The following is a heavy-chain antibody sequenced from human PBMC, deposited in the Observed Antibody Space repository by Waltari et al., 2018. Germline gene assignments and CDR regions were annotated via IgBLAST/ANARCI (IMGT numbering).Heavy chain of an antibody. CDR3: ARVLGDKAMAEVGWFDP. J-gene: IGHJ5*02. D-gene: IGHD5-18*01. CDR2: IIPIFGTA. CDR1: GGTFSSYA. Sequence: QVQLVQSGAEVKKPGSSVKVSCKASGGTFSSYAISWVRQAPGQGLEWMGGIIPIFGTANYAQKCQGRVTITADESRRTAYRELSSLRSEDTAVYYCARVLGDKAMAEVGWFDPWGQGTLVTVAS. V-gene: IGHV1-69*01.